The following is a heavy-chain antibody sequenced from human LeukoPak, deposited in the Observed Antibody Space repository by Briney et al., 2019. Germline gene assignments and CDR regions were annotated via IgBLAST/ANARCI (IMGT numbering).Heavy chain of an antibody. CDR1: GFTFSSYG. V-gene: IGHV3-30*18. Sequence: PGGSLRLSCAASGFTFSSYGMHWVRQAPGKGLEWVAVISYDGSNKYYADSVKGRFTISRDNSKNTLYLQMNSLRAEDTAVYYCAKDPRHYDSSGYYDYWGQGTLVTVSS. J-gene: IGHJ4*02. D-gene: IGHD3-22*01. CDR3: AKDPRHYDSSGYYDY. CDR2: ISYDGSNK.